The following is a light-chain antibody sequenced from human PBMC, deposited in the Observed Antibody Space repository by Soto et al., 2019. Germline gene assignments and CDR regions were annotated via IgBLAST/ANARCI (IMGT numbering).Light chain of an antibody. CDR1: QSVSSY. CDR3: QQRSNWQVT. J-gene: IGKJ5*01. Sequence: EIVLTQSPVTLSLSPGERATLSCRASQSVSSYLAWYQQKPGQAPRLLIYDASNRATGIPARFSGSGSGTDFTLTISSLDPEDFAVYYCQQRSNWQVTFGQGTRLEIK. V-gene: IGKV3-11*01. CDR2: DAS.